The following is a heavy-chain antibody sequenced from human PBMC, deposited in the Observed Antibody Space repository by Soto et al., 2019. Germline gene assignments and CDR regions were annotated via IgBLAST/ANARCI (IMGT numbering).Heavy chain of an antibody. J-gene: IGHJ4*02. Sequence: SETLSLTCTVSGGSISSGDYYWSWIRQPPGKGLEWIGYIYYSGSTYYNPSLKSRVTISVDTSKNQFSLKLSSVTAADTAVYYCARERLAANYFDYWGQGTLVT. CDR2: IYYSGST. CDR3: ARERLAANYFDY. CDR1: GGSISSGDYY. D-gene: IGHD6-25*01. V-gene: IGHV4-30-4*01.